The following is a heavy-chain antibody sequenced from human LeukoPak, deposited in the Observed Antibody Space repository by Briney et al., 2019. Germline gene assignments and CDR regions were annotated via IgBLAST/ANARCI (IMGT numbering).Heavy chain of an antibody. CDR1: GFTFSSYW. D-gene: IGHD3-10*01. V-gene: IGHV3-7*04. Sequence: GGSLRLSCAASGFTFSSYWMSWVRQAPGKGLEWVANIKQDGSEKYYVDSVKGRFIVSRDNSKNTLYLQMNNLRVADTAVYFCAKDAKASFVRGQLPNWHFDRWGRGTLVIVSS. J-gene: IGHJ2*01. CDR3: AKDAKASFVRGQLPNWHFDR. CDR2: IKQDGSEK.